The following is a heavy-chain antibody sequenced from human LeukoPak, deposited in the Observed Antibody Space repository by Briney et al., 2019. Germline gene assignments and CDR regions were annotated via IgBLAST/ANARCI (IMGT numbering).Heavy chain of an antibody. V-gene: IGHV4-39*07. D-gene: IGHD3-10*01. J-gene: IGHJ6*03. CDR2: IYYSGST. Sequence: SETLSLTCTVSGGSISSSSYYWGWIRQPPGKGLEWIGSIYYSGSTYYNPSLKSRVTISVDTSKNQFSLKLSSVTAADTAVYYCARSPPDIYYYGSGYYMDVWGKGTTVTISS. CDR1: GGSISSSSYY. CDR3: ARSPPDIYYYGSGYYMDV.